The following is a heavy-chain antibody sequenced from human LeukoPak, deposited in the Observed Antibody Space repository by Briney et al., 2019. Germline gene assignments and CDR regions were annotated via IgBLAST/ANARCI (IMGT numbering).Heavy chain of an antibody. D-gene: IGHD2-2*01. CDR3: ARGYASGGYV. CDR1: GYTFTSYW. CDR2: IDPRDSYT. Sequence: GESLRISCEGSGYTFTSYWITWVRQMPGKSLEWMGRIDPRDSYTKYSPSFRGLVTISVDKSTNTAYLQWNSLKASDSAMYYCARGYASGGYVWGQRTQVTVSS. J-gene: IGHJ4*02. V-gene: IGHV5-10-1*01.